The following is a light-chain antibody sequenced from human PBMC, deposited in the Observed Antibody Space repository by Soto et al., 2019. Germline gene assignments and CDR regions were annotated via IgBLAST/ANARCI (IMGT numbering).Light chain of an antibody. CDR2: SNN. V-gene: IGLV1-44*01. J-gene: IGLJ1*01. Sequence: QSVLTQPPSASGTPGQRVTISCSGSISNIGSNTVNWYQQLPGTAPKLLIYSNNQRPSGVPDRFSVSKSGTSASLAISGLQSEDEADYYCAAWDDSLNGYVFGTGTKVTVL. CDR3: AAWDDSLNGYV. CDR1: ISNIGSNT.